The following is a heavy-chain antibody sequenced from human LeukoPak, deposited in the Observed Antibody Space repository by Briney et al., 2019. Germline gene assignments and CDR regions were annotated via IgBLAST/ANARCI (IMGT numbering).Heavy chain of an antibody. V-gene: IGHV3-33*01. CDR3: ARDEDAF. Sequence: GGSLRLSCAASGFTFSSYGMHWVRQAPGKGLEWVAVIWYDGSNKYYADSVKGRFTISRDNAKNSLYLQMNSLRDEDTAMYYCARDEDAFGGQGTLVTVSS. CDR1: GFTFSSYG. CDR2: IWYDGSNK. J-gene: IGHJ4*02.